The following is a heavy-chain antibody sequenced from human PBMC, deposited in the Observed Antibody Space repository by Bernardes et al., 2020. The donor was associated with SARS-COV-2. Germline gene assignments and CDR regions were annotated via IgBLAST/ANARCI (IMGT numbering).Heavy chain of an antibody. CDR2: IYYSGST. D-gene: IGHD4-4*01. CDR3: AREVTVTSDLDY. Sequence: SETLSLTCTVSGGSISSSSYYWGWIRQPPGKGLEWIGSIYYSGSTYYNPSLKSRVTISVDTSKNQFSLKLSSVTAADTAVYYCAREVTVTSDLDYWGQGTLVTVSS. CDR1: GGSISSSSYY. V-gene: IGHV4-39*07. J-gene: IGHJ4*02.